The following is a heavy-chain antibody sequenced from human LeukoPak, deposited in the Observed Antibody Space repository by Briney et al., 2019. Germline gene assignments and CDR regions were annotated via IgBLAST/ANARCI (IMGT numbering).Heavy chain of an antibody. D-gene: IGHD3-10*01. CDR3: ARGNYYGSGSYTYYYYYMDV. J-gene: IGHJ6*03. CDR2: ISGSGGST. Sequence: GGSLRLSCAASGFTFSSYGMSWVRQAPGKGLEWVSGISGSGGSTYYADSVKGRFTISRDNSKNTLYLQMNSLRAEDTAVYYCARGNYYGSGSYTYYYYYMDVWGKGTTVTVSS. CDR1: GFTFSSYG. V-gene: IGHV3-23*01.